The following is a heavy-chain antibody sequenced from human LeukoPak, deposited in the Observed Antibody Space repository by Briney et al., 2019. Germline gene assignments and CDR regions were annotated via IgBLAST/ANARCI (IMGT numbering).Heavy chain of an antibody. CDR1: GFDVTSKY. Sequence: GGSLRLSCAASGFDVTSKYMAWVRQTPEKGLDWVSVIYSAACTLYAASVKGRFTISRGKSNNTLYLEMNSLRAEDTAVYYCARGDGYYYGSGSYCDFWGQGTLVTVSS. J-gene: IGHJ4*02. D-gene: IGHD3-10*01. CDR3: ARGDGYYYGSGSYCDF. CDR2: IYSAACT. V-gene: IGHV3-66*01.